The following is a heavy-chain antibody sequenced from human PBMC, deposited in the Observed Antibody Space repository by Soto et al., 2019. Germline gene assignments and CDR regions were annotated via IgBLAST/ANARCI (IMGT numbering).Heavy chain of an antibody. J-gene: IGHJ3*02. Sequence: EVQLVESGGGLGQPGGSLRLSCAASGFTFSSYWMHWVRQAPGKGLVWVSRINSDGSSTRYADSVKGRFTISRDNAKNTLHLQMNSLRAEDTAVYYCARVGLFYYHSSGYEGIWGQGTMVTVSS. CDR3: ARVGLFYYHSSGYEGI. V-gene: IGHV3-74*01. CDR2: INSDGSST. D-gene: IGHD3-22*01. CDR1: GFTFSSYW.